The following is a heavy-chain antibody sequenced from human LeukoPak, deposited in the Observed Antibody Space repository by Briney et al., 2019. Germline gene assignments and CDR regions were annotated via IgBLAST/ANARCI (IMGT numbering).Heavy chain of an antibody. Sequence: GGSLRPSSAASGFTFSSYAMSWVRQAPGKGLEWVSAISGSGGSTYYADSVKGRFTISRDNSKNTLYLQMNSLRAEDTAVYYCAKDKRYCSSTSCPSVQYNWFDPWGQGTLVTVSS. CDR3: AKDKRYCSSTSCPSVQYNWFDP. D-gene: IGHD2-2*01. J-gene: IGHJ5*02. CDR2: ISGSGGST. CDR1: GFTFSSYA. V-gene: IGHV3-23*01.